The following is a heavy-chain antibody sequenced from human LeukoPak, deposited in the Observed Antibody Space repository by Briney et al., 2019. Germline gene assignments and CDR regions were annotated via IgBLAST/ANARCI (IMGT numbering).Heavy chain of an antibody. CDR2: FDPEDGET. CDR3: ATVSQHPIYYGSGSYYKYFDY. J-gene: IGHJ4*02. CDR1: GYALTELS. D-gene: IGHD3-10*01. V-gene: IGHV1-24*01. Sequence: GASVKVSCKVSGYALTELSMHWVRQAPGKGLEWMGGFDPEDGETIYAQKFQGRVTMTEDTSTDTAYMELSSLRSEDTAVYYCATVSQHPIYYGSGSYYKYFDYWGQGTLVTVSS.